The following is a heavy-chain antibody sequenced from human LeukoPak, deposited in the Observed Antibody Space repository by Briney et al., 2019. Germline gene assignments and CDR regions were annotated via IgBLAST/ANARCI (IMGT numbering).Heavy chain of an antibody. CDR3: ARAPDSVYFQH. J-gene: IGHJ1*01. V-gene: IGHV4-34*01. CDR2: INHSGST. D-gene: IGHD1-14*01. CDR1: GGSFSGYY. Sequence: SETLSLTCAVYGGSFSGYYWSWIRQPPGKGLEWIGEINHSGSTNYNPSLKSRVTISVDTSKNQFSLKLSSVTAADTAVYYCARAPDSVYFQHWGQGTLVTVSS.